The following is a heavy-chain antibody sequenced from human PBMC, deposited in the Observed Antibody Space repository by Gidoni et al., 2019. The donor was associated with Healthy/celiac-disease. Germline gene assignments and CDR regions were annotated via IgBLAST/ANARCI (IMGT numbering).Heavy chain of an antibody. D-gene: IGHD1-20*01. CDR1: GFTFRYYY. J-gene: IGHJ3*02. CDR3: AREIAGTILSDAFDI. V-gene: IGHV3-11*01. Sequence: QVQLVESGGGWVKPGGSLRLSCAASGFTFRYYYMSWIRQAPGKGLEWVSYISSSGSTIYYADSVKGRFTISRDNAKNSLYLQMNSLRAEDTAVYYCAREIAGTILSDAFDIWGQGTMVTVFS. CDR2: ISSSGSTI.